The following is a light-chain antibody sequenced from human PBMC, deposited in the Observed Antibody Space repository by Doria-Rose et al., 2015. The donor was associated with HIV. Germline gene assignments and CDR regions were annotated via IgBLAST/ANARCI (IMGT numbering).Light chain of an antibody. CDR1: QRVKSSY. V-gene: IGKV3-20*01. CDR3: QQYGTSRGT. CDR2: DAS. J-gene: IGKJ5*01. Sequence: TQSPGTLSLSPGERATLSCRASQRVKSSYLAWYQQKPGQAPRLLIYDASTRATGVPDRLGGGGSGTDFTLTISRLEPEDVAVYYCQQYGTSRGTFGQGTRLEIK.